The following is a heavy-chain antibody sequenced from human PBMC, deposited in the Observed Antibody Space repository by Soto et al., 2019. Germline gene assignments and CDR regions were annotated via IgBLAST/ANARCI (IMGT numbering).Heavy chain of an antibody. Sequence: ASVKVSSKASGNTFPSININGLERAPEQGRGWMGWMNPNSGNTGYAQKFQGRVTMTRNTSISTAYMELSSLRSEDTAVYYCARKSEQLVADYYYYYGMDVWGQGXTVTVSS. CDR1: GNTFPSIN. CDR3: ARKSEQLVADYYYYYGMDV. CDR2: MNPNSGNT. D-gene: IGHD6-6*01. V-gene: IGHV1-8*01. J-gene: IGHJ6*02.